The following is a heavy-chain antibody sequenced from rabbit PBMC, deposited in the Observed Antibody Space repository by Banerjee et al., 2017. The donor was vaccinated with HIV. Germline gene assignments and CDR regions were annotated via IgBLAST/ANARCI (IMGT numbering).Heavy chain of an antibody. D-gene: IGHD4-1*01. CDR2: IFAGSTGTT. CDR1: GFSFSTIYW. CDR3: TSDLTDAIGWNFGW. V-gene: IGHV1S40*01. Sequence: QSLEEYGGDLVEPGASLTLTCTASGFSFSTIYWIYWVRQAPVKGLEWIGTIFAGSTGTTDYACWAGGRFAVSKTSSTTVTLQMTRLSAADTATYFCTSDLTDAIGWNFGWWGPGTLVTVS. J-gene: IGHJ4*01.